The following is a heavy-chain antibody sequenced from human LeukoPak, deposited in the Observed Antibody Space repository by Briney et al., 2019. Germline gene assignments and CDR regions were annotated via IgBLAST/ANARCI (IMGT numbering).Heavy chain of an antibody. CDR3: ARDLYGSGNYYGYFHY. CDR2: IYSSGST. CDR1: GDTMKNYY. J-gene: IGHJ4*02. Sequence: SETLSLTCTVSGDTMKNYYWSWIRQSAGKGLEWIGRIYSSGSTNYNPSLKSRVTMSVDTSKNQFSLNVTSVTAADTAVYYCARDLYGSGNYYGYFHYWGQGTLVTVSS. V-gene: IGHV4-4*07. D-gene: IGHD3-10*01.